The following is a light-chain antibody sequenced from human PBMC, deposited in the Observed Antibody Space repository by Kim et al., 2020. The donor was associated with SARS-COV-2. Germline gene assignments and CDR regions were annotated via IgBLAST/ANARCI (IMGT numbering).Light chain of an antibody. CDR3: QQRSNWAIT. J-gene: IGKJ4*01. CDR2: DAS. V-gene: IGKV3-11*01. CDR1: QSVNTF. Sequence: CFCPGERDTQYRRASQSVNTFLTLYQQKPGQPHGLLMYDASIRATGIPASISGSGSGTDFTHTSSSLEPEDFAVYYCQQRSNWAITFGGGTKLEI.